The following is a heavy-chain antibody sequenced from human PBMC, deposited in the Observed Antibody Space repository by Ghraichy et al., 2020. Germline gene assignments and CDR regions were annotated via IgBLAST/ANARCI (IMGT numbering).Heavy chain of an antibody. Sequence: ESLNISCTVSGGSISSYYWSWIWQPPGKGLEWIGYIYYSGSTNYNPSLKSRVTISVDTSKNQFSLKLSSVTAADTAVYYCARDPGYYYDSSGYYNWFDPWGQGTLVTVSS. CDR2: IYYSGST. V-gene: IGHV4-59*01. D-gene: IGHD3-22*01. J-gene: IGHJ5*02. CDR1: GGSISSYY. CDR3: ARDPGYYYDSSGYYNWFDP.